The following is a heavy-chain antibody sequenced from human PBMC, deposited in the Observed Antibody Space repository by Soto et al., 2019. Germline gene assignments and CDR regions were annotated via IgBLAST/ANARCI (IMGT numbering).Heavy chain of an antibody. V-gene: IGHV1-46*01. CDR2: INPSSGRT. Sequence: ASVKVSCKASGYTFTSYSMHWVRQAPGQGLEWMGIINPSSGRTSYAQNFQGRVTMTSDTSTSIVYMEMSSLKSEDTAVYYCARDHNFGFILYAMDVWGQGTTVTV. CDR3: ARDHNFGFILYAMDV. J-gene: IGHJ6*02. CDR1: GYTFTSYS. D-gene: IGHD2-15*01.